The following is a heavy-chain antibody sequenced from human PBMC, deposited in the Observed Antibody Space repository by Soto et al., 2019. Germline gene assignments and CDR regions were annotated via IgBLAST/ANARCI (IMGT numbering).Heavy chain of an antibody. CDR3: ARDKAGGYCISTSCPRDAFDI. Sequence: PGESLKISCKGSGYSFTSYWIGWVRQMPGKGLEWMGIIYPGDSDTRYSPSFQGQVTISRDNAKNSLYLQMNSLRAEDTAVYYCARDKAGGYCISTSCPRDAFDIWGQGTMVTVSS. D-gene: IGHD2-2*01. CDR2: IYPGDSDT. J-gene: IGHJ3*02. CDR1: GYSFTSYW. V-gene: IGHV5-51*01.